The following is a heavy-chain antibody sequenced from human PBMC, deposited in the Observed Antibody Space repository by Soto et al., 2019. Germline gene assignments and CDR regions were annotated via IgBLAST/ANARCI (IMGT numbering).Heavy chain of an antibody. CDR3: ARAAYGSGNYYAPHYYYAMDV. Sequence: QVQLQESGPGLVKPSETLSLTCTVSGVSIINYYWSWIRQPPGKGLEWLGYILYTGNTNYNPSLKSRVTISVDTSKNQVSLELTSVTTADTAVYFCARAAYGSGNYYAPHYYYAMDVWGQGTTVTVSS. D-gene: IGHD3-10*01. V-gene: IGHV4-59*01. J-gene: IGHJ6*02. CDR1: GVSIINYY. CDR2: ILYTGNT.